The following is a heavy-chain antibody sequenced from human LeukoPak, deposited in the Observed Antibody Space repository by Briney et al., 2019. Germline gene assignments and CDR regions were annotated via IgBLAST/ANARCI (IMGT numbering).Heavy chain of an antibody. CDR1: GGSFSGYY. V-gene: IGHV4-34*01. J-gene: IGHJ4*02. D-gene: IGHD5-18*01. CDR3: ARRGYSYGSDY. CDR2: INHSGST. Sequence: SETLSLTCAVYGGSFSGYYWSWIRQPPGKGLEWIGEINHSGSTNYNPSLKSRVTISVDTSKNQFSLKLSSVTAADTAVYYCARRGYSYGSDYCGQGTLVTVSS.